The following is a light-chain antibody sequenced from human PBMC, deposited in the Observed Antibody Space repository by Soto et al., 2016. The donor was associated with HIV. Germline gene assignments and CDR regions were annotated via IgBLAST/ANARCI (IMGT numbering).Light chain of an antibody. CDR1: QGVNNH. V-gene: IGKV1-27*01. CDR2: GSS. CDR3: QKYDSAPLT. Sequence: DIQMTQSPSALSASVGDRVTITCRASQGVNNHLAWFQQKPGKVPKRLIYGSSSLQSGVPSRFSGGGSGTDFTLTISSLQPEDVATYYCQKYDSAPLTFGGGTKVEIK. J-gene: IGKJ4*01.